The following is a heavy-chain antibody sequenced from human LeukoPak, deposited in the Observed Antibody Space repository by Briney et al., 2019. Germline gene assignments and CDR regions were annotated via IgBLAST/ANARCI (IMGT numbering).Heavy chain of an antibody. D-gene: IGHD5-18*01. CDR2: IYTSGST. CDR1: GGSISSGSYY. V-gene: IGHV4-61*02. J-gene: IGHJ5*02. Sequence: SETLSLTCTVSGGSISSGSYYWSWIRQPAGKGLEWIGRIYTSGSTNYNPSLKSRVTISVNTSKNQFSLKLSSVTAADTAVYYCARDFGGYSYGSASLWFDPWGQGTLVTVSS. CDR3: ARDFGGYSYGSASLWFDP.